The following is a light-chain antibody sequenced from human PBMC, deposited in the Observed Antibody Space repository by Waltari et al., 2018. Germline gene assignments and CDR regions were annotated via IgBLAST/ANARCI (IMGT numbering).Light chain of an antibody. J-gene: IGKJ2*01. CDR3: QQYFTTPYT. V-gene: IGKV4-1*01. Sequence: DIVLTQSPDFLAVSLGERVTFNCTSSQSLLYSSNNRNYLAWYQQRAGQSPKLLIYGASTREMGVPGRFRGSGSGTDFTLTISSLQAEDVAIYYCQQYFTTPYTFGRGTKLEIK. CDR1: QSLLYSSNNRNY. CDR2: GAS.